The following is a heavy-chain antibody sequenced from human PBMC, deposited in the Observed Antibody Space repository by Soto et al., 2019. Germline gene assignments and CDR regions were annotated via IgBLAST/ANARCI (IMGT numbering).Heavy chain of an antibody. CDR2: ISYDGSNK. Sequence: QVQLVESGGGVVQPGRSLRLSCAASGFTFSSYAMHWVRQAQGKGLEWVAVISYDGSNKYYADSVKGRFTISRDNSKNTLYLQLNSLRADDTAVYYCARDRRSSDYYYYYGMDVWGQGTTVTVSS. D-gene: IGHD6-6*01. J-gene: IGHJ6*02. CDR1: GFTFSSYA. V-gene: IGHV3-30-3*01. CDR3: ARDRRSSDYYYYYGMDV.